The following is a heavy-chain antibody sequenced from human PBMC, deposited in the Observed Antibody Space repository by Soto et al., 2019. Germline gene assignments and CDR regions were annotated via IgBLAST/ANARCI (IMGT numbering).Heavy chain of an antibody. CDR2: IIPIFGTA. Sequence: SVKVSCKASGGTFSSYAISWVRQAPGQGLEWMGGIIPIFGTANYAQKFQGRVTITADESTSTAYMELSSLRSEDTAVYYCARVPSIAVPGGFDPWGQGTMVTVYS. J-gene: IGHJ5*02. V-gene: IGHV1-69*13. CDR1: GGTFSSYA. D-gene: IGHD6-6*01. CDR3: ARVPSIAVPGGFDP.